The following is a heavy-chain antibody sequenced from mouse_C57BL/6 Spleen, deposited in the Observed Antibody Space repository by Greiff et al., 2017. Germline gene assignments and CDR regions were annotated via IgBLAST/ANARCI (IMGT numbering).Heavy chain of an antibody. Sequence: VQLQQPGAELVKPGASVKMSCKASGYTFTSYWITWVKQRPGQGLAWIGDIYPGSGSTNYNEKFKSKATLTVDTSSSTAYMQLSSLTSEDSAVYYCARTGASGTEAMDYWGQGTSVTVSS. V-gene: IGHV1-55*01. CDR2: IYPGSGST. J-gene: IGHJ4*01. D-gene: IGHD4-1*01. CDR3: ARTGASGTEAMDY. CDR1: GYTFTSYW.